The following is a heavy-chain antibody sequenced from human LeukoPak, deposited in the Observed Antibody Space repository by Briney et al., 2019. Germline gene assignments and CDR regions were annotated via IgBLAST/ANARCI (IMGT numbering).Heavy chain of an antibody. CDR1: GFTFSSYW. CDR2: IKQDGSEK. CDR3: ARDKAVGPTLLDY. J-gene: IGHJ4*02. D-gene: IGHD1-26*01. V-gene: IGHV3-7*01. Sequence: GGSLRLSCAASGFTFSSYWMSWVRQAPGKGLEWVANIKQDGSEKYYVDSVKGRFTISRDNAKNSLYLQMNSLRAEDTAVYHCARDKAVGPTLLDYWGQGTLVTVSS.